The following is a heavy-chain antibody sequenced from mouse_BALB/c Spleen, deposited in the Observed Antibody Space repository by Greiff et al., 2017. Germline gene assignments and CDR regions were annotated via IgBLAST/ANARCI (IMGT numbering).Heavy chain of an antibody. Sequence: QVQLQQSGAELVRPGVSVKISCKGSGYTFTDYAMHWVKQSHAKSLEWIGVISTYYGDASYNQKFKGKATMTVDKSSSTAYMELARLTSEDSAIYYCARVVFTTVPSFAYWGQGTLVTVSA. J-gene: IGHJ3*01. CDR1: GYTFTDYA. D-gene: IGHD1-1*01. CDR2: ISTYYGDA. CDR3: ARVVFTTVPSFAY. V-gene: IGHV1S137*01.